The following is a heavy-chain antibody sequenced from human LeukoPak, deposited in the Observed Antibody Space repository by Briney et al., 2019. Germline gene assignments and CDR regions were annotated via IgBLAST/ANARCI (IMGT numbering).Heavy chain of an antibody. CDR3: SRDHGDYSFDY. J-gene: IGHJ4*02. CDR2: IRDSAGGT. D-gene: IGHD4-17*01. V-gene: IGHV3-23*01. Sequence: SGGSLRLSCAVSGITLSNYGMSWVRQAPGKGLEWVAGIRDSAGGTNYADSVKGRFTISRDNSKNTLFLQMNSLRAEDTAVYYCSRDHGDYSFDYWGQGTLVTVSS. CDR1: GITLSNYG.